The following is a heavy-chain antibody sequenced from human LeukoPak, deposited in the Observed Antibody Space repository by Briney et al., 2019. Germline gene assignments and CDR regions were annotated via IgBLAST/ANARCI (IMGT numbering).Heavy chain of an antibody. CDR1: GGSISSGSYY. V-gene: IGHV4-61*02. Sequence: PSETLSLTCTVSGGSISSGSYYWSWIRQPAGKGLEWIGRIYTSGSTNYNPSLKSRVTISVDTSKNQFSLKLSSVTAADTAVYYCAAFSGWLYFDYWGQGTLVTVSS. CDR3: AAFSGWLYFDY. CDR2: IYTSGST. D-gene: IGHD6-19*01. J-gene: IGHJ4*02.